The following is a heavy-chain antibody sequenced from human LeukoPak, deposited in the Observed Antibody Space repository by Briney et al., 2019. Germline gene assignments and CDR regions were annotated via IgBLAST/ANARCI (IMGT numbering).Heavy chain of an antibody. CDR3: ARRINYYDSSGYYYVRYFDS. CDR2: INTDGSSL. Sequence: GGSLRLSCAASGFTVSSNYMSWVRQAPGKGPVWVARINTDGSSLNYADSVKGRFTISRDNAKNALYLQMNSLGAKDTAVYYCARRINYYDSSGYYYVRYFDSWGQGTLVAVSS. D-gene: IGHD3-22*01. CDR1: GFTVSSNY. V-gene: IGHV3-74*01. J-gene: IGHJ4*02.